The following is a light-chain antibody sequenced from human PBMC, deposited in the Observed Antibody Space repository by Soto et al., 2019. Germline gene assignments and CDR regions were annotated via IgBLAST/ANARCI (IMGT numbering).Light chain of an antibody. CDR1: QSVYDN. J-gene: IGKJ5*01. CDR3: QHYNNWPPIT. CDR2: DTS. V-gene: IGKV3-15*01. Sequence: EIVMTQSLATLSVSPGERATLSCSASQSVYDNLAWYQQKPGQAPRLLIYDTSTRATGIPARFSGSGSGTEFTLTISSLQSEDFAVYYWQHYNNWPPITFGQGTRLEIK.